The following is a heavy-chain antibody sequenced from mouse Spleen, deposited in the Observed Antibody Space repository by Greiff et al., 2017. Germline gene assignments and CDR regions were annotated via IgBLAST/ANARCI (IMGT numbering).Heavy chain of an antibody. CDR3: ARGVLGFAY. CDR2: IYPRSGNT. CDR1: GYTFTSYG. V-gene: IGHV1-81*01. J-gene: IGHJ3*01. Sequence: VQLQESGAELARPGASVKLSCKASGYTFTSYGISWVKQRTGQGLEWIGEIYPRSGNTYYNEKFKGKATLTADKSSSTAYMELRSLTSEDSAVYFCARGVLGFAYWGQGTLVTVSA.